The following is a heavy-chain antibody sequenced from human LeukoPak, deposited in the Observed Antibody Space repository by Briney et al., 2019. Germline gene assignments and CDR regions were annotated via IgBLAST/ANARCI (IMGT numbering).Heavy chain of an antibody. Sequence: ASVKVSCKASGYTFTGYGISWVRQAPGQGLEWMGWISAYNGNTNYAQKLQGRVTMTTDTSTSTAYMELRSLRSDDTAVYYCARGSYVWGSYRPEATFDFDYWGQGTLVTVSS. D-gene: IGHD3-16*02. J-gene: IGHJ4*02. V-gene: IGHV1-18*01. CDR3: ARGSYVWGSYRPEATFDFDY. CDR2: ISAYNGNT. CDR1: GYTFTGYG.